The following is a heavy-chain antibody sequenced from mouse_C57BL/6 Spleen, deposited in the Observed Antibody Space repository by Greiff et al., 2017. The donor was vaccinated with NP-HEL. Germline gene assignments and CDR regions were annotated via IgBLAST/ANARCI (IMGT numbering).Heavy chain of an antibody. CDR3: ARSGGGNYYFDY. D-gene: IGHD2-1*01. Sequence: EVQLQQSGPELVKPGASVKIPCKASGYTFTDYNMDWVKQSHGKSLEWIGDINPNNGGTIYNQKFKGKATLTVDKSSSTAYMEIRSLTSEDTAVYYCARSGGGNYYFDYWGQGTTLTVSS. V-gene: IGHV1-18*01. J-gene: IGHJ2*01. CDR2: INPNNGGT. CDR1: GYTFTDYN.